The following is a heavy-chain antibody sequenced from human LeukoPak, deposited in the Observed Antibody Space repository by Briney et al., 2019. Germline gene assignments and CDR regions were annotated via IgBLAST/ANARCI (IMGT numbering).Heavy chain of an antibody. CDR2: INSGGDDT. D-gene: IGHD3-10*01. Sequence: GGSLRLSCAASGFTFNNFAMSWVRQAPGKGLEWVSAINSGGDDTRYADSVKGRFTISRDSSKNTLYLQISSLRADDTAVYYCARDREMVRHFDIWGQGTMVTVSS. J-gene: IGHJ3*02. CDR3: ARDREMVRHFDI. V-gene: IGHV3-23*01. CDR1: GFTFNNFA.